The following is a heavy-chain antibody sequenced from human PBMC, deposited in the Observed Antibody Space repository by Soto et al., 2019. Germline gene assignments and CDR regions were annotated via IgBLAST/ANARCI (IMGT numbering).Heavy chain of an antibody. CDR1: GFTFRSYV. CDR2: TSYDGSDK. J-gene: IGHJ1*01. CDR3: ARWGTTGGLDV. V-gene: IGHV3-30*19. D-gene: IGHD3-16*01. Sequence: QVQLVESGGGVVQPGTSLRVSCVGSGFTFRSYVIHWVRQAPGKGLEWVDLTSYDGSDKYYGDSVRGRFTISRDNSRNTVDLQMDSLRLEDTALYYCARWGTTGGLDVWGHGTLVSVSS.